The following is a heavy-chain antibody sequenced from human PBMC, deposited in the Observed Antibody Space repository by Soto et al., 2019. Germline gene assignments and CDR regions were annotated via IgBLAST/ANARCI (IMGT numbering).Heavy chain of an antibody. V-gene: IGHV6-1*01. D-gene: IGHD3-9*01. Sequence: PSQTLSLTCAISGDSVSSNSAAWNWIRQSPSRGLEWLGRTYYRSKWYNDYAVSVKSRITINPDTSKNQFSLQLNSVTPEDTAVYYCARDLGILTGYSLYYYYGMDGRGQRTTVTGSS. J-gene: IGHJ6*02. CDR2: TYYRSKWYN. CDR3: ARDLGILTGYSLYYYYGMDG. CDR1: GDSVSSNSAA.